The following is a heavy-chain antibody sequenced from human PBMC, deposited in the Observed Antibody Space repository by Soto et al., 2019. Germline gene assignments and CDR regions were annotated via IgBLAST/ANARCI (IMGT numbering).Heavy chain of an antibody. D-gene: IGHD3-3*01. V-gene: IGHV4-4*07. CDR1: GGSISSYY. CDR2: IYTSGST. J-gene: IGHJ6*03. CDR3: ARDPYDFWSGWSMEV. Sequence: TETLSLTCTVSGGSISSYYWSWIRQPAGKGLEWMGRIYTSGSTNYNPSLKSRVTMSVDTTKTQFSLKLSSVTAADTAVYYCARDPYDFWSGWSMEVWGKGSTVTV.